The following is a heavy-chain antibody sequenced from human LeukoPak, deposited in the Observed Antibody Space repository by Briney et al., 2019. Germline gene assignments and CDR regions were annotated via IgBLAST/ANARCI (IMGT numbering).Heavy chain of an antibody. V-gene: IGHV5-10-1*01. CDR1: GYSFTTYW. CDR2: IDPSDSYT. CDR3: TRQRIGWPLEF. Sequence: GESLRISRKGSGYSFTTYWITWVRQMPGKGLEWMGRIDPSDSYTNYSPSFQGHFTISADKSISTAYLQWSSLKAPDTATYYCTRQRIGWPLEFWGQGTLVTVSS. D-gene: IGHD6-19*01. J-gene: IGHJ4*02.